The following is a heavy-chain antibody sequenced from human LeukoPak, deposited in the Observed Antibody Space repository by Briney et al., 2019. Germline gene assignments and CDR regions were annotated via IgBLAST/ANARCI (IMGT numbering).Heavy chain of an antibody. V-gene: IGHV3-33*05. Sequence: PGGSLRLSCAASGFSFSTYGMFWVRQAPGKGLEWVGVISYDGSNQYYADSVKGRFTISRDNSKNTLYLQMDSLRAEDTAVYYCAKGDFWNGLGEYFLYWGQGILVTVS. CDR3: AKGDFWNGLGEYFLY. J-gene: IGHJ1*01. CDR1: GFSFSTYG. D-gene: IGHD3-3*01. CDR2: ISYDGSNQ.